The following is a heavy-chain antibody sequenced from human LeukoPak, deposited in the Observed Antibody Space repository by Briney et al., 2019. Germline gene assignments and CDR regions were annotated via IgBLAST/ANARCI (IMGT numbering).Heavy chain of an antibody. V-gene: IGHV4-59*01. D-gene: IGHD3-22*01. J-gene: IGHJ3*02. CDR3: AREYNYYDSSGWDAFEI. CDR2: IYYSGST. CDR1: GGSISTYY. Sequence: SETLSLTCTVSGGSISTYYWNWIRQPPGKGLEWIGYIYYSGSTNYNPSLTGRVTISVDTSKNQFSLKLSYVTAADTAVYYCAREYNYYDSSGWDAFEIWGQGTMVTVSS.